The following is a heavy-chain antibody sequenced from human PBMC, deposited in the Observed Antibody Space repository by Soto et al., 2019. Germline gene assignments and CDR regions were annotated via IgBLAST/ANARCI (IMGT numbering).Heavy chain of an antibody. CDR3: ARPPLYRLYFDY. CDR1: GFTFSSYA. CDR2: ISYDGSNK. V-gene: IGHV3-30-3*01. D-gene: IGHD2-15*01. Sequence: GGSRRLSCAASGFTFSSYAMHWVRQAPGKGLEWVAVISYDGSNKYYADSVKGRFTISRDNSKNTLYLQMNSLRAEDTAVYYCARPPLYRLYFDYWGKGSLVTV. J-gene: IGHJ4*02.